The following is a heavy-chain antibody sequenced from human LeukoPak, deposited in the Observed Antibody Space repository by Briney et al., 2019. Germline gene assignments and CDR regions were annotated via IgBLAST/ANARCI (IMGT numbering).Heavy chain of an antibody. J-gene: IGHJ4*02. D-gene: IGHD3-9*01. V-gene: IGHV4-38-2*02. Sequence: SETLSLTCSVSGYSISSAYYWGWIRQPPGKGLEWIGTMYHSGSTNYNPSLKSRVTISVDTSKNQFSLKLSSVTAADTAAYYCARISLTGYAPISGYFDYWGQGTLVTVSS. CDR2: MYHSGST. CDR3: ARISLTGYAPISGYFDY. CDR1: GYSISSAYY.